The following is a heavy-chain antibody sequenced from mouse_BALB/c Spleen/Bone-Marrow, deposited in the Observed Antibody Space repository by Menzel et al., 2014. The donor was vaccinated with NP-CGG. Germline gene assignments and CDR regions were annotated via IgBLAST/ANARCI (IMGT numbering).Heavy chain of an antibody. CDR3: ARWLLQYFDV. D-gene: IGHD2-3*01. CDR2: IIPSNGRT. Sequence: VKLLQSGAELVKPGASVQMSCKPSGYTFTPSWMHWVKQRPGQGLEWIGEIIPSNGRTNYNEKFKSKATLTVDKSSNTAYMQLSGLTSEDSGVYYCARWLLQYFDVWGAGTTVTVSS. CDR1: GYTFTPSW. V-gene: IGHV1S81*02. J-gene: IGHJ1*01.